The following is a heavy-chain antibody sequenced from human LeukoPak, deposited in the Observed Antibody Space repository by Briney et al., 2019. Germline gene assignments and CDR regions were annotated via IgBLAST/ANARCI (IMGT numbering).Heavy chain of an antibody. Sequence: GGSLRLSCAASGFTFSTYGMHWVRQAPGEGLEWVAFLRFDGSNKYHADSVKGRFTISRDNSKNTLYLQMNSLRAEDTAVYYCARAPGSPWGQGTLVTVSS. CDR2: LRFDGSNK. CDR3: ARAPGSP. J-gene: IGHJ5*02. CDR1: GFTFSTYG. D-gene: IGHD1-1*01. V-gene: IGHV3-30*02.